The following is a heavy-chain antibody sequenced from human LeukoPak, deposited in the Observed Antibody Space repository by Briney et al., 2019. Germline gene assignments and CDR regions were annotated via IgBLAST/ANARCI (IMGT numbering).Heavy chain of an antibody. CDR3: VRGYSFGPYGMDV. CDR1: GFTFSTYA. D-gene: IGHD2-15*01. Sequence: PGGSLRLSCAASGFTFSTYAMSWDRQAPGKGLEYVSAISDSGGSTYYADPVKGRFTIARDNSKNTLYLQMSSLRAEDTAVYFCVRGYSFGPYGMDVWGQGTTVTVSS. V-gene: IGHV3-64D*09. CDR2: ISDSGGST. J-gene: IGHJ6*02.